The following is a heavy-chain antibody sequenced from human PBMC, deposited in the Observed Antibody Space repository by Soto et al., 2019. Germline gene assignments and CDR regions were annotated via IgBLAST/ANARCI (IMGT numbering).Heavy chain of an antibody. CDR3: AKDCITIFGVGFRTTGEVDT. Sequence: GGSLRLSCAASGFTFSSYAMSWVRQAPGKGLEWVSAISGSGGSTYYADSVKGRFTISRDNSKNTLYLQMNSLRAEDTAVYYCAKDCITIFGVGFRTTGEVDTWGQGTLVTVSS. D-gene: IGHD3-3*01. CDR1: GFTFSSYA. J-gene: IGHJ5*02. V-gene: IGHV3-23*01. CDR2: ISGSGGST.